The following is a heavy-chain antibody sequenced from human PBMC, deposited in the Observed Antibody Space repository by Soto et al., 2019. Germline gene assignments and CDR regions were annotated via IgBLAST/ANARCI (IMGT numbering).Heavy chain of an antibody. D-gene: IGHD3-22*01. Sequence: SETLSLTCAVSGGSISITNWCSCVRQPPGKGLEWVGEVYHSGSTNYNPSLKSRVTISVDKSKNQFSLKLSSVTAADTAVYYCARRGGYYYDTSAYYLFDYWGQGTLVTVSS. CDR2: VYHSGST. V-gene: IGHV4-4*02. CDR1: GGSISITNW. CDR3: ARRGGYYYDTSAYYLFDY. J-gene: IGHJ4*02.